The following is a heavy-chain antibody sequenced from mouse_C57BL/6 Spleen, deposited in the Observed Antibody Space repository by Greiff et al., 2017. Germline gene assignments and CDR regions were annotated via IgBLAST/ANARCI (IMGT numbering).Heavy chain of an antibody. CDR1: GFTFSDYY. Sequence: VHLVESGGGLVQPGGSLKLSCAASGFTFSDYYMYWVRQTPEKRLEWVAYLSNGGGSTYYPDTVKGRFPISRDNAKNTLYLQMSRLKSEDTAMYYCARHAGNAMDYWGQGTSVTVSS. J-gene: IGHJ4*01. CDR2: LSNGGGST. V-gene: IGHV5-12*01. CDR3: ARHAGNAMDY.